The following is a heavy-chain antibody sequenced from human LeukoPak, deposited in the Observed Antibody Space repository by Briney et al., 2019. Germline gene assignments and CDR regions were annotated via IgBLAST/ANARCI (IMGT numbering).Heavy chain of an antibody. D-gene: IGHD2-2*01. CDR3: ARAPCSSTSCYTRKINWFDP. V-gene: IGHV4-30-4*08. CDR2: IYYSGST. J-gene: IGHJ5*02. Sequence: SQTLSLTCTVSGGSISSGDYYWSWIRQPPGKGLEWIGYIYYSGSTYYNPPLKSRVTISVDTSKNQFSLKLSSVTAADTAVYYCARAPCSSTSCYTRKINWFDPWGQGTLVTVSS. CDR1: GGSISSGDYY.